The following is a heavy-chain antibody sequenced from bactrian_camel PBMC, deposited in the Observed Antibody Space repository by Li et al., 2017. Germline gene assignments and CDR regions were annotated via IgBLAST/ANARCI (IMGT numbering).Heavy chain of an antibody. Sequence: DVQLVESGGGLVQPGGSLKLSCAASGFTVSRYYISWVCQTPGNECELVSSIGSDGGTYYVDSVKGRFTISQDNAKNTVYLQLNSLNTEDTALYYCATPYCAGSWCYDEYSYWGQGTQVTVS. V-gene: IGHV3S10*01. J-gene: IGHJ4*01. CDR2: IGSDGGT. CDR1: GFTVSRYY. D-gene: IGHD3*01. CDR3: ATPYCAGSWCYDEYSY.